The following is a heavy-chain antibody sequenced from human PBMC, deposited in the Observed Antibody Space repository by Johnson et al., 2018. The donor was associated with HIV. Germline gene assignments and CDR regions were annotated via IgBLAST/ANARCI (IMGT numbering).Heavy chain of an antibody. J-gene: IGHJ3*02. D-gene: IGHD3-10*01. CDR1: GFTFDDYA. CDR2: ISWNSGSI. V-gene: IGHV3-9*01. CDR3: AKVDVTRAPRGTDAFDI. Sequence: VQLVESGGGSVQPGRSLRLSCAASGFTFDDYAMHWVRQAPGKGLEWVSGISWNSGSIGYADSVKGRFTISRDNAKNSLYLQMNSLRAEDTALYYCAKVDVTRAPRGTDAFDIWGQGT.